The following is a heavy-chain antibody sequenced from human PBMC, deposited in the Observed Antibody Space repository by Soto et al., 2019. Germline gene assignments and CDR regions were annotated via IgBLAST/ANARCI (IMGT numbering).Heavy chain of an antibody. D-gene: IGHD3-9*01. V-gene: IGHV3-72*01. CDR3: ARSTGNHRYFDL. J-gene: IGHJ2*01. Sequence: DVPLVESGGGLVQPGGSLRLSCAVSGFTFSDPYMDWVRQAPGKGLEWVGRTRNKANRYTTEYAASVKGRFTVSRDDSKSSLYLQMNSLTTEDTAIYYCARSTGNHRYFDLWGRGTLVTVSS. CDR1: GFTFSDPY. CDR2: TRNKANRYTT.